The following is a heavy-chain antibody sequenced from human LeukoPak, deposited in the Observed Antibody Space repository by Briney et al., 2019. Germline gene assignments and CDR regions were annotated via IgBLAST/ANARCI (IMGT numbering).Heavy chain of an antibody. J-gene: IGHJ4*02. Sequence: GGSLRLSCAASGFTFSSYGMHWVRQAPGKGLEWVAVISYDGGNKYYADSVKGRFTISRDNSKNTLYLQMNSLRAEDTAVYYCARGTTTAGGENDYWGQGTLVTVSS. CDR3: ARGTTTAGGENDY. CDR2: ISYDGGNK. D-gene: IGHD3-16*01. CDR1: GFTFSSYG. V-gene: IGHV3-30*03.